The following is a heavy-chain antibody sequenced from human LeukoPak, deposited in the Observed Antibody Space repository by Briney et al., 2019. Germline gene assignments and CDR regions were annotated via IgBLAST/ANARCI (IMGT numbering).Heavy chain of an antibody. CDR1: GYTFTSYG. Sequence: ASVKVSCKASGYTFTSYGISWVRQAPGQGLEWVGWISAYNGNTNYAQKLQGRVTMTTDTSTSTAYMELRSLRSDDTAVYYCARESDSSGYYPPRPYDYWGQGTLVTVSS. CDR3: ARESDSSGYYPPRPYDY. J-gene: IGHJ4*02. V-gene: IGHV1-18*01. D-gene: IGHD3-22*01. CDR2: ISAYNGNT.